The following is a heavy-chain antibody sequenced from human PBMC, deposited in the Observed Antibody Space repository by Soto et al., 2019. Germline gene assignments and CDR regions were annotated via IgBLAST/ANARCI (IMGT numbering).Heavy chain of an antibody. Sequence: PSETLSLTCTVSGGSISSNYWTWIRQPPGKGLEWIGYVYNSGSTNYNPSLKSRVTISVDTSKSQFSLKLSSVTAPDTAVYYCASEAREVSWFDPRGEGTLVAVS. CDR1: GGSISSNY. D-gene: IGHD1-26*01. CDR3: ASEAREVSWFDP. V-gene: IGHV4-59*01. J-gene: IGHJ5*02. CDR2: VYNSGST.